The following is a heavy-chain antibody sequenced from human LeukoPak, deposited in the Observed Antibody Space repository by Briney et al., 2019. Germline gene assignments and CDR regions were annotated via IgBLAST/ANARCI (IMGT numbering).Heavy chain of an antibody. CDR3: AKGVTIFGAVITSYYYYGMDV. J-gene: IGHJ6*02. CDR1: GFTFSSYA. Sequence: PGGSLRLSCAASGFTFSSYAMSWVRQAPGKGLEWVSAISGSGGSTYYADSVKGRFTISRDNSKNTLYLQMNSLRAEDAAVYYCAKGVTIFGAVITSYYYYGMDVWGQGTTVTVSS. CDR2: ISGSGGST. D-gene: IGHD3-3*01. V-gene: IGHV3-23*01.